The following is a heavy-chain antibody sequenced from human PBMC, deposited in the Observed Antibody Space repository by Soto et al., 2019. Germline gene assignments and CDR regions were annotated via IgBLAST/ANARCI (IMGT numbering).Heavy chain of an antibody. Sequence: QIQLVQSGAEVKKPGASVKVSCKASGYNFFDYGVSWVRQAHGQGLEWMGWVSPKSGNTDYARKVQGRVTMTTDISTSTGYMELRGLISDDTGVYYCARGTTVSSIGPLLVWRQGTLVSVSS. CDR3: ARGTTVSSIGPLLV. D-gene: IGHD1-1*01. J-gene: IGHJ1*01. CDR1: GYNFFDYG. V-gene: IGHV1-18*01. CDR2: VSPKSGNT.